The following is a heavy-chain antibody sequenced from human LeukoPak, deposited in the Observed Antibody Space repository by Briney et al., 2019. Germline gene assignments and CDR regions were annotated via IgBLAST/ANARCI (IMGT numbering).Heavy chain of an antibody. V-gene: IGHV1-24*01. Sequence: GASVKVSCKVSGYTLTELSMHWVRQAPGKGLEWMGGFDPEDGETIYAQKFQGRVTMTEDTSTDTAYMELSSLGSEDTAVYYCATSPLSSSSNYYYYYYMDVWGKGTTVTVSS. CDR3: ATSPLSSSSNYYYYYYMDV. J-gene: IGHJ6*03. D-gene: IGHD6-6*01. CDR2: FDPEDGET. CDR1: GYTLTELS.